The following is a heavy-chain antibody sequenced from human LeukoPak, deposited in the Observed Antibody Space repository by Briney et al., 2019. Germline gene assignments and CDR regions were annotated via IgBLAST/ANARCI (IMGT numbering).Heavy chain of an antibody. J-gene: IGHJ5*02. Sequence: ASVKVSCKASGGTFSSYAISWVRQAPGQGLEWMGGIIPIFGTANYAQKFQGRVTITADESTSTAYMELSSLRSEDTAVYYCARGPTQQYQLLVWFDPWGQGTLVTVSS. CDR1: GGTFSSYA. V-gene: IGHV1-69*01. CDR2: IIPIFGTA. D-gene: IGHD2-2*01. CDR3: ARGPTQQYQLLVWFDP.